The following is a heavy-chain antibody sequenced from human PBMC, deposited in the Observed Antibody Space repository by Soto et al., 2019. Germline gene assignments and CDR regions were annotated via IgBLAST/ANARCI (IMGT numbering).Heavy chain of an antibody. D-gene: IGHD3-10*01. J-gene: IGHJ6*02. CDR1: GGSISSSSYN. Sequence: PSETLSITCSVSGGSISSSSYNWGWIRQPPGEGLEWIGSIYYSGSTYYSPSLKSRVTISVDTSKNQFSLKLSSVTAADTAVYYCARHVFITMVRGATVTFEYYYGMDVWGQGTTVTVS. CDR2: IYYSGST. CDR3: ARHVFITMVRGATVTFEYYYGMDV. V-gene: IGHV4-39*01.